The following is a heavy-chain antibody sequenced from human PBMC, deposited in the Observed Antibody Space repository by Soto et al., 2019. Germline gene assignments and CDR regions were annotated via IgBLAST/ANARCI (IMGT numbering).Heavy chain of an antibody. Sequence: GGSLRLSCAASGFTWMHWVRQASGKGLVWVSRINRDGTRTEYADSVKGRFTVSRDNAKKTVYLQMNSLRGEDTAVYYCASLPRDYEPYWGRGTLVTVSS. CDR3: ASLPRDYEPY. D-gene: IGHD4-17*01. J-gene: IGHJ4*02. CDR1: GFTW. CDR2: INRDGTRT. V-gene: IGHV3-74*03.